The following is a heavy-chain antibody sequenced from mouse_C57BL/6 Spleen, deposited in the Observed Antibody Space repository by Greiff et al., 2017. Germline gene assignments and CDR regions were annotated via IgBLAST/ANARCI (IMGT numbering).Heavy chain of an antibody. CDR3: AREGGLYDGYYVGGFDY. J-gene: IGHJ2*01. Sequence: VQLQQSGAELVKPGASVKISCKASGYAFSSYWMNWVKQRPGKGLEWIGQIYPGDGDTNYNGKFKGKATLTADKSSSTAYMQLSSLTSEDSAVYFCAREGGLYDGYYVGGFDYWGQGTTLTVSS. CDR2: IYPGDGDT. CDR1: GYAFSSYW. V-gene: IGHV1-80*01. D-gene: IGHD2-3*01.